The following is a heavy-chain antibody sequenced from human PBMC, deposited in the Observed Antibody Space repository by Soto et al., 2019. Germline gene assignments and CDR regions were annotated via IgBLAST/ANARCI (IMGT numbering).Heavy chain of an antibody. V-gene: IGHV4-34*01. J-gene: IGHJ6*02. CDR1: GGSFSGYY. CDR2: INHSGST. D-gene: IGHD3-9*01. CDR3: AREYYDILTGYPRFVGVDV. Sequence: SETLSLTCAVYGGSFSGYYWSWIRQPPGKGLEWIGEINHSGSTNYNPSLKSRVTISVDTSKNQFSLKLSSVTAADTAVYYCAREYYDILTGYPRFVGVDVWGQGTTVTVSS.